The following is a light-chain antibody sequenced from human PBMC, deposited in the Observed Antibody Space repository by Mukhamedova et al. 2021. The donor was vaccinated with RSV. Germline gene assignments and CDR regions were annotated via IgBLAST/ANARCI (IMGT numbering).Light chain of an antibody. CDR2: GAS. J-gene: IGKJ5*01. CDR3: QQYGSSPPIT. Sequence: RATLSCRASQSVSSSYLAWYQQKPGQAPRLLIYGASSRATGIPDRFSGSGSGTDFTLTISRLEPEDFAVYYCQQYGSSPPITFGQ. V-gene: IGKV3-20*01. CDR1: QSVSSSY.